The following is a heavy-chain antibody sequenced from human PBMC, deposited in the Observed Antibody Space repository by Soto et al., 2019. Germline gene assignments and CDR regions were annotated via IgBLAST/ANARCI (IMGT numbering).Heavy chain of an antibody. J-gene: IGHJ4*02. V-gene: IGHV3-64D*08. D-gene: IGHD4-17*01. Sequence: GGSLRLSCSASGFTFSRYAMHWVRQAPGKGLEYVSGISHDGERTYYADSVKGRFSLSRDNSKNTLDLQMSSLRAEDTAVYYCVKNNPTEGGYWGQGTLVTVSS. CDR2: ISHDGERT. CDR3: VKNNPTEGGY. CDR1: GFTFSRYA.